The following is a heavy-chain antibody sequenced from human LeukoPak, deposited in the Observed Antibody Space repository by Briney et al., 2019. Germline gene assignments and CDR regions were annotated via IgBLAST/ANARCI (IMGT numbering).Heavy chain of an antibody. CDR3: ARSHSVWTSFDY. CDR2: IYYSGST. CDR1: GGSISSYY. V-gene: IGHV4-59*01. D-gene: IGHD3/OR15-3a*01. Sequence: SETLSLTCTVSGGSISSYYWSWTRQPPGKGREWIGYIYYSGSTNYNPSLKSRVTISVDTSKNQFSLKLSSVTAADTAVYYCARSHSVWTSFDYWGQGTLVTVSS. J-gene: IGHJ4*02.